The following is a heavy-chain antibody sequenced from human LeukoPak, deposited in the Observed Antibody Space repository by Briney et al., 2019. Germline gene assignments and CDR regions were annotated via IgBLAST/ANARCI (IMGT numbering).Heavy chain of an antibody. J-gene: IGHJ2*01. CDR1: GFTFSSYA. Sequence: GGSLRLYCAASGFTFSSYAMSWDRQAPGKGLEWVSAISGSGGSTYYADSVKGRFTISRDNSKNTLYLQMNGLRAEATAVYYCAKVDSSSWYYWYFDLWGRGTLVTVSS. CDR2: ISGSGGST. V-gene: IGHV3-23*01. D-gene: IGHD6-13*01. CDR3: AKVDSSSWYYWYFDL.